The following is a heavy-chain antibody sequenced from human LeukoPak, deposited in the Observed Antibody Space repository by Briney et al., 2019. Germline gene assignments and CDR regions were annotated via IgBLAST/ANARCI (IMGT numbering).Heavy chain of an antibody. CDR2: ISSSSYI. V-gene: IGHV3-21*01. CDR1: GFTFSSYS. J-gene: IGHJ6*02. Sequence: GGSLRLSCAASGFTFSSYSMNWVRQAPGKGLEWVSSISSSSYIYYADSVKGRFTISRDNAKNSLHLQMNSLRAEDTAVYYCARDRPAYYDILTGYSSYGMDVWGQGTTVTVSS. CDR3: ARDRPAYYDILTGYSSYGMDV. D-gene: IGHD3-9*01.